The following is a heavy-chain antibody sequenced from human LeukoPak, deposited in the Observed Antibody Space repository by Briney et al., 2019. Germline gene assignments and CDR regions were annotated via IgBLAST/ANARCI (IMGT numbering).Heavy chain of an antibody. J-gene: IGHJ6*03. CDR1: GGTFSSYA. D-gene: IGHD5-12*01. V-gene: IGHV1-69*01. Sequence: ASVKVSCKASGGTFSSYAISWVRQAPGQGLEWMGGIIPIFGTANYAQKFQGRVTITADESTSTAYMELSSLRSEGTAVYYCASLEGGYETRYYYYMDVWGKGTTVTVSS. CDR2: IIPIFGTA. CDR3: ASLEGGYETRYYYYMDV.